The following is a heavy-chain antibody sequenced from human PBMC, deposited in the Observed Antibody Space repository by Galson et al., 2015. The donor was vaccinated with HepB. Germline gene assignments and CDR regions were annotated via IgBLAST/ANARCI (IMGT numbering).Heavy chain of an antibody. D-gene: IGHD2-8*01. CDR3: ARSNHQDDY. V-gene: IGHV3-74*01. CDR2: TDTDGSKI. Sequence: SLRLSCAASGFTFSSYWMHWVRQAPGKGLLWVARTDTDGSKINYADSVKGRFTISRDNAKSMLHLQMDSLRAEDTAVYYCARSNHQDDYWGQGTLVTVSS. J-gene: IGHJ4*02. CDR1: GFTFSSYW.